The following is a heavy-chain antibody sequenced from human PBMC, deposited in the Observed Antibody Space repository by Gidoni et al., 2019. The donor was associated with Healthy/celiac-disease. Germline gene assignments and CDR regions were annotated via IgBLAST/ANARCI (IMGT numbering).Heavy chain of an antibody. D-gene: IGHD6-13*01. Sequence: QVQLVESGGGVVQPGRSLRLSGAASGLTFSSYARHGVRQAPGKGLEWVAVIAYDGRNKYYADSVKGRFTISRDKSKNTLYLQMNSLRAEDTAVYYCASHIAAAFDYWGQGTLVTVSS. V-gene: IGHV3-30*04. CDR1: GLTFSSYA. CDR3: ASHIAAAFDY. J-gene: IGHJ4*02. CDR2: IAYDGRNK.